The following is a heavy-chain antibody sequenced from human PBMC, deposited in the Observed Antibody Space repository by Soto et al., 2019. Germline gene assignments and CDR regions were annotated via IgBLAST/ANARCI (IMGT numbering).Heavy chain of an antibody. Sequence: LSLTCAVYGGSFSGYYWSWIRQPPGKGLEWIGEINHSGSTNYNPSLKSRVTISVDTSKNQFSLKLSSVTAADTAVYYCARARIVVVPAARYNWFDPWGQGTLVTVSS. J-gene: IGHJ5*02. D-gene: IGHD2-2*01. CDR2: INHSGST. CDR1: GGSFSGYY. CDR3: ARARIVVVPAARYNWFDP. V-gene: IGHV4-34*01.